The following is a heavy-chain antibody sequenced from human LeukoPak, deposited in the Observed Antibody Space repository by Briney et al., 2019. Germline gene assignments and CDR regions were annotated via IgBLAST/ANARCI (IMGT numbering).Heavy chain of an antibody. J-gene: IGHJ6*03. CDR1: GGSFSGYY. CDR2: INHSGIT. V-gene: IGHV4-34*01. CDR3: ARRPEPQRGSHYTNYYYYYMDV. Sequence: SETLSLTCAVYGGSFSGYYWSWIRQPPGKGLEWIGEINHSGITNYNPSFKSPVTISVDTSKNQFSLKLSSVTAADTAVYYCARRPEPQRGSHYTNYYYYYMDVWGKGTTVTISS. D-gene: IGHD1-26*01.